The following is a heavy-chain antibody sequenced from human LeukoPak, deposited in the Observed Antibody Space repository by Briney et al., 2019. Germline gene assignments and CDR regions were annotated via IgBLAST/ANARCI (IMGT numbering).Heavy chain of an antibody. CDR2: INPHSGGT. Sequence: ASVKVSCKASGYTFTDYYMHWVRQAPGQGLEWMGWINPHSGGTNYAQKFQGRVTMTRDTSISTAYMELSRLRSDDTAVYYCARASYYYDSSGYPGYYFDYWGQGTLVTVSS. V-gene: IGHV1-2*02. CDR1: GYTFTDYY. CDR3: ARASYYYDSSGYPGYYFDY. D-gene: IGHD3-22*01. J-gene: IGHJ4*02.